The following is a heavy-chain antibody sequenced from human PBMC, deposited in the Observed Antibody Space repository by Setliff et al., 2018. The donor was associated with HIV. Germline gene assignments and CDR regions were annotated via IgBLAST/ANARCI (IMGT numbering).Heavy chain of an antibody. D-gene: IGHD3-10*01. CDR3: ATGGGRYLHEWAY. Sequence: GGSLRLSCAASGFTFTNAWVNWVRQAPGTGLEWVGRFKTDGGTTDYAAPVKGRFTISRDDSKTTLYLQMNSLKTEDTATYYCATGGGRYLHEWAYWGQGTLVTVSS. CDR1: GFTFTNAW. V-gene: IGHV3-15*01. J-gene: IGHJ4*02. CDR2: FKTDGGTT.